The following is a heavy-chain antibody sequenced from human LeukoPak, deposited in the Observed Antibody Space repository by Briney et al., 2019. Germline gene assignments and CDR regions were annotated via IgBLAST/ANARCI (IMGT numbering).Heavy chain of an antibody. V-gene: IGHV1-2*02. J-gene: IGHJ5*02. CDR2: INPNSGGT. D-gene: IGHD3-3*01. CDR1: GYTFTGYY. CDR3: ARTGVRFLEWLSTKEYNWFDP. Sequence: GASVKVSCKASGYTFTGYYMHWVRQAPGQGLDWMGWINPNSGGTNYAQKFQGRVTMTRDTSISTAYMELSRLRSDDTAVYYCARTGVRFLEWLSTKEYNWFDPWGQGTLVTVSS.